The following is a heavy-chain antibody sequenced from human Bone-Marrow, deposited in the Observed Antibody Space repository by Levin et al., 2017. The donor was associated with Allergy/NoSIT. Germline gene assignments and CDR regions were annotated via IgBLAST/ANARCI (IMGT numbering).Heavy chain of an antibody. V-gene: IGHV4-59*01. J-gene: IGHJ4*02. CDR3: ARDSPLARGVIDY. CDR1: GASITFNY. D-gene: IGHD3-10*01. Sequence: SQTLSLTCTVSGASITFNYWSWIRPPPGKGLEWIGYIHYSGNTNYNPSLKRRVTISVDSSKNQFSLKLGSVTAADTAVYYCARDSPLARGVIDYWGQGTLVTVSS. CDR2: IHYSGNT.